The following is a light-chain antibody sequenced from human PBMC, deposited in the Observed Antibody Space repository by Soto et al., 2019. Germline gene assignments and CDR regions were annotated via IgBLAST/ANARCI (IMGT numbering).Light chain of an antibody. Sequence: EIVMTQSPATLSVSPGERVTLSCRASQSAISTLAWYQQKPGQTPRLLIYDASTRATDIPARFSGSGSGTDFTLTISSLLSEDFAVYYCHQYYKWPLTFGGGTKVDIK. CDR3: HQYYKWPLT. J-gene: IGKJ4*01. CDR1: QSAIST. CDR2: DAS. V-gene: IGKV3-15*01.